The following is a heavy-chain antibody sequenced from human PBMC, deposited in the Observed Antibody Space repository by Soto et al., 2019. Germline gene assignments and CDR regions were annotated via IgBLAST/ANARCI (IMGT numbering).Heavy chain of an antibody. J-gene: IGHJ4*02. Sequence: QVQLVESGGGVVQPGRSLRLSCAASGFTFSSYGMHWVRQAPGKGLEWVAVISYDGGNKYYADSVKGRFTISRDNSKNTLYLQMNSLRAEDTAVYYCAKDSRVGSGYPPPIDYFDYWGQGTLVTVSS. D-gene: IGHD3-22*01. CDR3: AKDSRVGSGYPPPIDYFDY. V-gene: IGHV3-30*18. CDR2: ISYDGGNK. CDR1: GFTFSSYG.